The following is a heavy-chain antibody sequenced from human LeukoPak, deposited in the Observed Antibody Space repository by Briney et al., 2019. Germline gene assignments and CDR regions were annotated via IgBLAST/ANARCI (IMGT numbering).Heavy chain of an antibody. J-gene: IGHJ4*02. CDR1: GGSIRNYY. CDR3: ARGAGTVSADY. V-gene: IGHV4-59*01. Sequence: SETLSLTRTVSGGSIRNYYWSWIRQPPGKGLEWIGYIFYSGSTNYNPSLKSRVTISVDTSKNQFSLKLSSVTAADTAVYYCARGAGTVSADYWGQGTLVTVSS. D-gene: IGHD6-19*01. CDR2: IFYSGST.